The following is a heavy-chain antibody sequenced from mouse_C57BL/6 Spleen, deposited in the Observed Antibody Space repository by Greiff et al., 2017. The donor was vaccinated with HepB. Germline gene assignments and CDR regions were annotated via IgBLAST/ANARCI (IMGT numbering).Heavy chain of an antibody. D-gene: IGHD1-1*01. CDR1: GFSLTSYA. V-gene: IGHV2-9-1*01. CDR3: ARGGYGSSPWWYFDV. Sequence: VQLQQSGPGLVAPSQSLSITCTVSGFSLTSYAISWVRQPPGKGLEWLGVIWTGGGTNYNSALKSRLSISKDNSNSQVFLKMNSLQTDDTARYYCARGGYGSSPWWYFDVWGTGTTVTVSS. CDR2: IWTGGGT. J-gene: IGHJ1*03.